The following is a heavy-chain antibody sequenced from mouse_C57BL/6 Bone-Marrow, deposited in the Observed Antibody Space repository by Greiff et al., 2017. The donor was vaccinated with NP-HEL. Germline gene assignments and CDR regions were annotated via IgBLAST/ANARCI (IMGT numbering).Heavy chain of an antibody. Sequence: VQVVESGAELVKPGASVKLSCKASGYTFTSYWMHWVKQRPGQGLEWIGYINPSSGYTKYNQKFKDKATLTADKSSSTAYMQLSSLTYEDAAVYYCEIPHYDGRSYDYWGQGTALTVSS. J-gene: IGHJ2*01. CDR1: GYTFTSYW. V-gene: IGHV1-7*01. CDR2: INPSSGYT. D-gene: IGHD1-1*01. CDR3: EIPHYDGRSYDY.